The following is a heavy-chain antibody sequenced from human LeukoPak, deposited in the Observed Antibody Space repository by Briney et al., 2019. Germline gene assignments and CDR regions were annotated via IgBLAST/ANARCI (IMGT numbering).Heavy chain of an antibody. J-gene: IGHJ4*02. D-gene: IGHD6-13*01. Sequence: PSETLSLTCTVSGYSITSGYYWGWIRQPPGKGLEWIGTIYHRGSTYYSPSLKSRVTISVDTSKNQFSLNLISVTAADTAVYCARETYTSSQRDYWGQGTLVTVSS. V-gene: IGHV4-38-2*02. CDR2: IYHRGST. CDR1: GYSITSGYY. CDR3: ARETYTSSQRDY.